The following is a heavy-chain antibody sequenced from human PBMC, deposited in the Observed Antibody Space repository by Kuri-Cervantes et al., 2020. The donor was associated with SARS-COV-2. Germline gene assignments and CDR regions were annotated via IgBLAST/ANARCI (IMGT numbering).Heavy chain of an antibody. D-gene: IGHD2-21*01. Sequence: GESLKISCAASGFTFSSYGMHWVRQAPGKGLEWVAVISSDGKNKKCMASGKGRFTISRDNSQNTLHLQMKSLRDEDTAIYYCAKDRAGVHDFWGQGTLVTVSS. J-gene: IGHJ4*02. CDR1: GFTFSSYG. V-gene: IGHV3-30*18. CDR2: ISSDGKNK. CDR3: AKDRAGVHDF.